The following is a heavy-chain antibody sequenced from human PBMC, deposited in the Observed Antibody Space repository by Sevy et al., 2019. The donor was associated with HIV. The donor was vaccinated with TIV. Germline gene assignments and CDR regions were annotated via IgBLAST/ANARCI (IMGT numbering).Heavy chain of an antibody. CDR1: GYTFTSYG. Sequence: ASVKVSCKASGYTFTSYGISWVRQAPGQGLEWMGWISAYNGNTNYAQKLQGRVTMTTDTSTSTAYMELRSPRSDDTAVYYCAATYQRYCSGGSCYYSLAYWGQGTLVTVSS. D-gene: IGHD2-15*01. J-gene: IGHJ4*02. CDR3: AATYQRYCSGGSCYYSLAY. CDR2: ISAYNGNT. V-gene: IGHV1-18*01.